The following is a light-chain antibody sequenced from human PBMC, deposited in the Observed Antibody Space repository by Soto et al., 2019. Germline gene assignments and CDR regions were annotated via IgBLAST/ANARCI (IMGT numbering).Light chain of an antibody. J-gene: IGKJ1*01. V-gene: IGKV1-39*01. Sequence: DIQMTQSPSSLSASVGDRVTITCRASQSFSSYLNWYQQKPGKAPKLLILAASSLQSGVPSRFGGSGSGTDFTLTISSLHPEDFATYYCQQSYSTPRTFGHGTKVEIK. CDR2: AAS. CDR3: QQSYSTPRT. CDR1: QSFSSY.